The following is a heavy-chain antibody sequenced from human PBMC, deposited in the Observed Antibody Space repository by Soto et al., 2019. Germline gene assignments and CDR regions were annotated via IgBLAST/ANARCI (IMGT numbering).Heavy chain of an antibody. CDR3: ARDRVAITAAGPWFDP. D-gene: IGHD6-13*01. Sequence: PGGSLSLSCAASGFTFSSYAMHWVRQAPGKGLEWVAVISYDGNNKYYADPVKGRFTISRDNSKNTLYLQMNNLRAEDTAVYYCARDRVAITAAGPWFDPWGQGTLVTVSS. V-gene: IGHV3-30-3*01. J-gene: IGHJ5*02. CDR2: ISYDGNNK. CDR1: GFTFSSYA.